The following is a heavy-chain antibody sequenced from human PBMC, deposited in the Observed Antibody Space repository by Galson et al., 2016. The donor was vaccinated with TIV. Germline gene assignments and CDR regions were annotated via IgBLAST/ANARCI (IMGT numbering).Heavy chain of an antibody. Sequence: SLRLSCAASGFSFSSYGMNWVRQAPGKGLGWVSFISDTFRFIYYGDSVQGRFTISRDNAKNTLYLELNSLRAEDTAVYYCARVRTDYRGSHYMDVWGKGTTVTVSS. CDR1: GFSFSSYG. V-gene: IGHV3-21*01. CDR2: ISDTFRFI. J-gene: IGHJ6*03. D-gene: IGHD5-12*01. CDR3: ARVRTDYRGSHYMDV.